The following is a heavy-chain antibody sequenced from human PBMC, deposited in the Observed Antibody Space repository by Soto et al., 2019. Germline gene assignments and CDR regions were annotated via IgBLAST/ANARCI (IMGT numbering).Heavy chain of an antibody. CDR1: GFTFSSYA. CDR3: ARAAVSLGMDV. CDR2: ISYDGSNK. V-gene: IGHV3-30-3*01. J-gene: IGHJ6*02. Sequence: GGSLRLSCAASGFTFSSYAMHWVRQAPGKGLEWVAVISYDGSNKYYADSVKGRFTISRDNSKNTLYLQMNSPRAEDTAVYYCARAAVSLGMDVWGQGTTVTVYS.